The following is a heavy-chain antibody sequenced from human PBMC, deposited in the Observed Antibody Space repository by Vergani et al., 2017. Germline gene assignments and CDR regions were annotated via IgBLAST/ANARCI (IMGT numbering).Heavy chain of an antibody. D-gene: IGHD5-18*01. CDR3: ARVGGGYSYWLYYYYGMDV. CDR1: GYTFTSYG. CDR2: ISAYNGNT. Sequence: QVQLVQSGAEVKKPGSSVKVSCKASGYTFTSYGISWVRQAPGQGLEWMGWISAYNGNTNYAQKLQGRVTMTTDTSTSTAYMELRSLRSDDTAVYYCARVGGGYSYWLYYYYGMDVWGQGTTVTVSS. V-gene: IGHV1-18*01. J-gene: IGHJ6*02.